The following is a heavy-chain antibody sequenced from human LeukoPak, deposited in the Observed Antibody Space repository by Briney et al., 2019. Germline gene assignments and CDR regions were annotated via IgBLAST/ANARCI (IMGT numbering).Heavy chain of an antibody. CDR1: GGSISSSSYY. CDR2: IYYSGST. CDR3: ARAPGDGYYDSSGYYYDY. D-gene: IGHD3-22*01. V-gene: IGHV4-39*07. Sequence: PSETLSLTCTVSGGSISSSSYYWGWIRQPPGKGLEWIGSIYYSGSTYYNPSLKSRVTISVDTSKNQFSLKLSSVTAADTAVYYCARAPGDGYYDSSGYYYDYWGQGTLVTVSS. J-gene: IGHJ4*02.